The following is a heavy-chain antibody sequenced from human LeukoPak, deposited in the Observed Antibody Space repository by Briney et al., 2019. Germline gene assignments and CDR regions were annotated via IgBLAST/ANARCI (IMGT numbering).Heavy chain of an antibody. Sequence: GRSLRLSCVASGFPFRSYAMTWVRQTPGKGLESVSVITDDEDTYYADSVKGRFTISRDNSQNTVFLQMNSLRVEDTAVYYCAKVDYWSPENYFDSWGQGTLVTVSS. CDR3: AKVDYWSPENYFDS. J-gene: IGHJ4*02. D-gene: IGHD1-1*01. V-gene: IGHV3-23*01. CDR2: ITDDEDT. CDR1: GFPFRSYA.